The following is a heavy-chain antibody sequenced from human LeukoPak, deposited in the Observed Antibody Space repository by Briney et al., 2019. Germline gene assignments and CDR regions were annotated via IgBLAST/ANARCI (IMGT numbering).Heavy chain of an antibody. J-gene: IGHJ3*02. V-gene: IGHV4-31*02. CDR2: IYYSGST. Sequence: SRTLSLTCTVSGGSISSGGYYWSWIRQHPGKGLEWIGYIYYSGSTYYNPSLKSRVTISVDTSKNQFSLKLSSVTAADTAVYYCARAGDDHDAFDIWGQGTMVTVSS. D-gene: IGHD1-1*01. CDR3: ARAGDDHDAFDI. CDR1: GGSISSGGYY.